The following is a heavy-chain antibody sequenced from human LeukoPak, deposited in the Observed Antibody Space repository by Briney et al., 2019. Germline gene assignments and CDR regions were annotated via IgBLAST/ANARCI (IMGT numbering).Heavy chain of an antibody. Sequence: PSETLSLTCTVSGGSISSGDYYWSWIRQPPGKGLEWIGYIYYSGSTYYNPSLKSRVTMSVDTSKNQFSLKLSSVTAADTAVYYCARDREDSGYLTQADYYDSSHLGHWGQGTLVTVSS. D-gene: IGHD3-22*01. CDR1: GGSISSGDYY. J-gene: IGHJ4*02. V-gene: IGHV4-30-4*01. CDR3: ARDREDSGYLTQADYYDSSHLGH. CDR2: IYYSGST.